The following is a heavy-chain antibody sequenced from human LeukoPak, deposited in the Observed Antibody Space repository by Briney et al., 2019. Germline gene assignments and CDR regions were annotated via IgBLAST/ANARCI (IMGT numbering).Heavy chain of an antibody. D-gene: IGHD3-22*01. CDR3: ARRRYYDSTGYLD. V-gene: IGHV4-39*01. J-gene: IGHJ1*01. CDR1: GGSVSSSSYY. Sequence: PSEILSLTCSVSGGSVSSSSYYWGWIRQPPGKGLEWIGEIYYSGRAYYNSSLKSRLTISVDTSWNQFSLTLVSVTAADTGVYYCARRRYYDSTGYLDWGQGTLVFVST. CDR2: IYYSGRA.